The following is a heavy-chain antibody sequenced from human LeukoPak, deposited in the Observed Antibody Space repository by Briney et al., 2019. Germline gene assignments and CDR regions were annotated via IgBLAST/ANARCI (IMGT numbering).Heavy chain of an antibody. V-gene: IGHV3-30*04. CDR2: ISYDGSNK. D-gene: IGHD3-16*02. CDR1: GFTFSNYA. Sequence: GGSLRLSCAASGFTFSNYAIHWVRQAPGKGLEWVAVISYDGSNKYYADSVKGRFTISRDNSKNTLYLQMNSLRAEGTAVYYCARDYVWGSYRFGDSDYYYYMDVWGKGTTVTVSS. CDR3: ARDYVWGSYRFGDSDYYYYMDV. J-gene: IGHJ6*03.